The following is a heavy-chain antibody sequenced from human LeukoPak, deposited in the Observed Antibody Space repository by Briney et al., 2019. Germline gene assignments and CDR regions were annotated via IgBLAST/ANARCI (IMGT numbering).Heavy chain of an antibody. D-gene: IGHD3-10*01. CDR2: INHSGST. CDR3: ARGRGITMVRDLDY. Sequence: PPETLSLTCAVYGGSFSGYYWSWIRQPPGKGLEWIGEINHSGSTNYNPSLKSRATISVDTSKNQFSLKLSSVTAADTAVYYCARGRGITMVRDLDYWGQGTLDTVSS. CDR1: GGSFSGYY. V-gene: IGHV4-34*01. J-gene: IGHJ4*02.